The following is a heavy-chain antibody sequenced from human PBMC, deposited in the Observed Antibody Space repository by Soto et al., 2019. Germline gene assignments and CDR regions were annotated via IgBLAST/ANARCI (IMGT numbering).Heavy chain of an antibody. D-gene: IGHD2-2*01. J-gene: IGHJ5*02. Sequence: GGSLRLSCAASGFTFSSYGMNWVRQAPGKGLEWVSSISSSSSYISYADSVKGRFTISRDNAKNSVYLQMNSLRAEDTAVYYCARSDCTSTSCYVVWFDPWGQGTLVTVSS. V-gene: IGHV3-21*01. CDR1: GFTFSSYG. CDR2: ISSSSSYI. CDR3: ARSDCTSTSCYVVWFDP.